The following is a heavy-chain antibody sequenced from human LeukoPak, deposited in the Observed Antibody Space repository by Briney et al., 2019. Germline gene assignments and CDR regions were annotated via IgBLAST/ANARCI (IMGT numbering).Heavy chain of an antibody. J-gene: IGHJ6*03. D-gene: IGHD1-14*01. Sequence: QPGGSLRLSCAASGFTFSSYAMSWVRQAPGKGLEWVSAMSGSGGNTYYADSVKGRFTISRDNSKNTLYLQMNSLRAEDTAVYYCAKGAGSYYYYMDVWGKGTTVTVFS. CDR2: MSGSGGNT. CDR3: AKGAGSYYYYMDV. CDR1: GFTFSSYA. V-gene: IGHV3-23*01.